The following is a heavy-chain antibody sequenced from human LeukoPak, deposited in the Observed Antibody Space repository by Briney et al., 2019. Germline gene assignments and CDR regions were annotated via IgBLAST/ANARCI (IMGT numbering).Heavy chain of an antibody. CDR2: INSDGSST. D-gene: IGHD1-26*01. V-gene: IGHV3-74*01. Sequence: GGSLRLSCAASGFTFSSYWMHWVRQTPGKGLVWVSRINSDGSSTSYADSVKGRFTISRDNAKNTLYLQMNSLRAEDTAVYYCAREYSGSYPPRFDPWGQGTLVTVSS. J-gene: IGHJ5*02. CDR3: AREYSGSYPPRFDP. CDR1: GFTFSSYW.